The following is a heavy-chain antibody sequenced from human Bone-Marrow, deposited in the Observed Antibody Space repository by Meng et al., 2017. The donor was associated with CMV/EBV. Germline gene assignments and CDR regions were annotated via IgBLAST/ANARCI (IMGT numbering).Heavy chain of an antibody. CDR1: GFTFSSYG. Sequence: GGSLRLSCAASGFTFSSYGMHWVRQAPGKGLEWVSTISNSGGTINYADSVRGRFAISRDNPKNRLYLQMSSLRADDTAVYYCAKGSVVVGTDAFDVWGQGTMVTVSS. J-gene: IGHJ3*01. V-gene: IGHV3-23*01. CDR3: AKGSVVVGTDAFDV. CDR2: ISNSGGTI. D-gene: IGHD2-15*01.